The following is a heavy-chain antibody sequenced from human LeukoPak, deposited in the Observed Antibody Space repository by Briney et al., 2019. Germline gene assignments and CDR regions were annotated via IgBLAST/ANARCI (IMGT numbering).Heavy chain of an antibody. J-gene: IGHJ4*02. CDR1: EYIFYNYG. D-gene: IGHD3-22*01. CDR2: ISNDRGGT. Sequence: GEPLSHLCHAREYIFYNYGQVSFSQTHPKAREPVSSISNDRGGTPYADFVKGRFSVSRDNTKNTLFLQMNSLRPEDTALYYCAKGSSGYFFDLWGQGTLVTVS. CDR3: AKGSSGYFFDL. V-gene: IGHV3-23*01.